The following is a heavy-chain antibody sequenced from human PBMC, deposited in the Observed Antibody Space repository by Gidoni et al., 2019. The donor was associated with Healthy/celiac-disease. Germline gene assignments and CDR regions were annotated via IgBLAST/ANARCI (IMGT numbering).Heavy chain of an antibody. CDR2: ISGSGGST. V-gene: IGHV3-23*01. D-gene: IGHD6-13*01. Sequence: KGLEWVSAISGSGGSTYYADSVKGRFTISRDNSKNTLYLQMNSLRAEDTAVYYCAKLIAAAGLDWRYYFDYWGQGTLVTGSS. J-gene: IGHJ4*02. CDR3: AKLIAAAGLDWRYYFDY.